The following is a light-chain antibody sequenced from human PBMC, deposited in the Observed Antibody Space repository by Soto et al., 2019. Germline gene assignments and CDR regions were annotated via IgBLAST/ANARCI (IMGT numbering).Light chain of an antibody. Sequence: EIVLTQSPGALSLSPGDRATLSCWASESIGDYLAWYQQRPGQAPRLLIYAASRRASGTPHRFSGSGSERAFTLAISGLEPADSGVYYCQQYVTSPSITFGQGTRLEIK. CDR3: QQYVTSPSIT. J-gene: IGKJ5*01. CDR1: ESIGDY. CDR2: AAS. V-gene: IGKV3-20*01.